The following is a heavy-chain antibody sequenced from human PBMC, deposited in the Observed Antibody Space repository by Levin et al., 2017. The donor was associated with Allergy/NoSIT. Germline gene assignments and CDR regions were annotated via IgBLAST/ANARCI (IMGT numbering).Heavy chain of an antibody. CDR1: GFTFSTYG. D-gene: IGHD3-10*01. CDR2: SWYDGGNK. V-gene: IGHV3-33*01. CDR3: AGARGSYGMDV. J-gene: IGHJ6*02. Sequence: GGSLRLSCAASGFTFSTYGIHWVRQAPGKGLEWVAVSWYDGGNKYYADSVKGRFTISRDSSKNTLYLEMNSLRAEDTAVYYCAGARGSYGMDVWGQGTTVTVSS.